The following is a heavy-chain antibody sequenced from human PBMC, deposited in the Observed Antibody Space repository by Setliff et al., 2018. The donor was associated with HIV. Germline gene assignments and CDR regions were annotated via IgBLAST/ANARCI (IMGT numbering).Heavy chain of an antibody. V-gene: IGHV4-4*09. CDR3: ARLSGDYYYFDY. CDR1: GGSISSYY. Sequence: SETLSLTCTVSGGSISSYYWSWIRQPPGKGLEWIGYIYTSGSTNYNPSLKSRVTRSLDTSKNQFSLKLTSVTAADTAVYYCARLSGDYYYFDYWGQGTLVTVSS. D-gene: IGHD2-21*02. CDR2: IYTSGST. J-gene: IGHJ4*02.